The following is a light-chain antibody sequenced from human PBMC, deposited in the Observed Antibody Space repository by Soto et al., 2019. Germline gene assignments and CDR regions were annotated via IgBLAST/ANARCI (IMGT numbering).Light chain of an antibody. CDR3: QQRTTWPPTWT. J-gene: IGKJ1*01. CDR2: DAS. Sequence: EIVLTQSPATLSLSPGESATLSCRASQSVYTYLAWYQQKPGQAPRLLIYDASKRATGIPARFSGSGSGTDFTLTISSLEPEDFAVYYCQQRTTWPPTWTFGQGTKVEIK. V-gene: IGKV3-11*01. CDR1: QSVYTY.